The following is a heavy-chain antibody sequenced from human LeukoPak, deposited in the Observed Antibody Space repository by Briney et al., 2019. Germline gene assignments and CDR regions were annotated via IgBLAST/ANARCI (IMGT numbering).Heavy chain of an antibody. D-gene: IGHD3-22*01. J-gene: IGHJ6*02. V-gene: IGHV1-8*01. CDR2: MNPNSGNT. CDR3: ARATYYYDSSGYYYDYYYGMDV. CDR1: GYTFTSYD. Sequence: ASVKVSCKASGYTFTSYDINWVRQATGQGLEWMGWMNPNSGNTGYAQKFQGRVTMTRNTSISTAYMELSSLRSEDTAVYYRARATYYYDSSGYYYDYYYGMDVWGQGTTVTVSS.